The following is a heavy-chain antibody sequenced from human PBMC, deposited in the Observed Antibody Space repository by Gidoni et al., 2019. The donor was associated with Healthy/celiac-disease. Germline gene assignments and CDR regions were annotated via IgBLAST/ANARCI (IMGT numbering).Heavy chain of an antibody. CDR3: AKDLTTVTPNYFDY. V-gene: IGHV3-23*01. Sequence: EVQLLESGGGSVQPGGPVRHSGAASGLTFSRYAMSWVRQAPGKGLGWVSAIIGSGGSTYYADSVNGRFTISRDNSKNTLYLQMHSLRAEDTAVYYCAKDLTTVTPNYFDYWGQGTLVTVSS. CDR2: IIGSGGST. CDR1: GLTFSRYA. J-gene: IGHJ4*02. D-gene: IGHD4-17*01.